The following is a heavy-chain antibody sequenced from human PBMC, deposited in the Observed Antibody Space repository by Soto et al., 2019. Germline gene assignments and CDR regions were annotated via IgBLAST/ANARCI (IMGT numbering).Heavy chain of an antibody. D-gene: IGHD6-13*01. J-gene: IGHJ6*02. CDR1: GYSFTSYW. CDR3: ASSSWPTYYYYGMDV. Sequence: EVQLVQSGAEVKKPGESLKISCKGSGYSFTSYWIGWVRQMPGKGLEWMGIIYPGDSDTRYSPSFQGQVTISADKSISTAYLQWSSLKASDTAMYYCASSSWPTYYYYGMDVWGQGTTVTVSS. CDR2: IYPGDSDT. V-gene: IGHV5-51*01.